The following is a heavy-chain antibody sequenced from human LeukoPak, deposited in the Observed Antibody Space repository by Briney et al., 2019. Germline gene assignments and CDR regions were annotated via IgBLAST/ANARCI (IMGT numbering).Heavy chain of an antibody. J-gene: IGHJ4*02. V-gene: IGHV4-4*07. CDR3: ARVGRTGSGSYYSYFDY. D-gene: IGHD3-10*01. CDR2: IYTSGST. CDR1: GGSISSYY. Sequence: ASETLSLTCTVSGGSISSYYWSWIRQPAGKGLDWIGRIYTSGSTNYNPSLKSRVTMSVDTSKNQFSLKLSSVTAADTAVYYCARVGRTGSGSYYSYFDYWGQGTLVTVSS.